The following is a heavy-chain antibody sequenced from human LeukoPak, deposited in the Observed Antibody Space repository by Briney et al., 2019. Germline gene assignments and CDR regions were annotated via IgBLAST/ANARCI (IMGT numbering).Heavy chain of an antibody. D-gene: IGHD5-18*01. CDR2: INHSGSA. CDR3: ARGRGIQLWFSPVHFDL. Sequence: SETLSLTCAVYGGSFSGYYWSWIRQPPGKGLEWIGEINHSGSANYNPSLKSRVTISVDTSKNQFSLKLSSVTAADTAVYYCARGRGIQLWFSPVHFDLWGRGTLVTVSS. CDR1: GGSFSGYY. J-gene: IGHJ2*01. V-gene: IGHV4-34*01.